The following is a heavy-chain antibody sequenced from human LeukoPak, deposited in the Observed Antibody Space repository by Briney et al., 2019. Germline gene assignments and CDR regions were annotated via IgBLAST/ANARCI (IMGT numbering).Heavy chain of an antibody. CDR1: GGSFSGYY. CDR2: INHSGST. Sequence: SETLSLTCAVYGGSFSGYYWSWIRQPPGKGLEWIGEINHSGSTNYNPSLKSRVTISVDTSKNQFSLKLSSVTAADTAVYYCASITMVRGAKSDPWGQGTLVTVSS. D-gene: IGHD3-10*01. V-gene: IGHV4-34*01. CDR3: ASITMVRGAKSDP. J-gene: IGHJ5*02.